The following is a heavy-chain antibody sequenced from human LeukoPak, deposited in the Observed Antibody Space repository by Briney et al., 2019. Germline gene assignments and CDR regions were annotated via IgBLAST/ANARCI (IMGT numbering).Heavy chain of an antibody. Sequence: PGGSLRLSCAASGFTFSSYSMNWVRQAPGKGLEWVSYISSSSSTIYYADSVKGRFTISRDNAKNSLYLQMNSLRAEDTAVYYCAKGPASFAVGATPFDYWGQGTLVTVSS. CDR1: GFTFSSYS. CDR2: ISSSSSTI. CDR3: AKGPASFAVGATPFDY. J-gene: IGHJ4*02. D-gene: IGHD1-26*01. V-gene: IGHV3-48*04.